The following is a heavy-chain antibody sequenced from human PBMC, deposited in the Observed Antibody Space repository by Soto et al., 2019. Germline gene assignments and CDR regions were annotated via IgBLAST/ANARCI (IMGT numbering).Heavy chain of an antibody. CDR3: GRLEGLATISYYFDY. J-gene: IGHJ4*02. CDR1: GGSVGGSSDY. V-gene: IGHV4-39*01. D-gene: IGHD3-9*01. CDR2: VYYSGST. Sequence: PSETLSLTCTVSGGSVGGSSDYWGWVRQPPGKGLEWIGSVYYSGSTYYNPSLESRVTISVDKSKNQFSLKLMSLSAADTAVYYCGRLEGLATISYYFDYWGQGALVTVSS.